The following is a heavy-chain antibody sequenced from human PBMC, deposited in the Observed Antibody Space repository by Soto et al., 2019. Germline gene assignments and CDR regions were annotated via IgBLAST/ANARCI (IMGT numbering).Heavy chain of an antibody. Sequence: SETLSLTCTVSGGSISSGGYYWSWIRQHPGKGLEWIGYIYYSGSTYYNPSLKSRVTISVDTSKNQFSLKLSSVTAADTAVYYCVTVAFDQLLFDYWGQGTLVTVSS. D-gene: IGHD2-2*01. CDR3: VTVAFDQLLFDY. V-gene: IGHV4-31*03. CDR2: IYYSGST. CDR1: GGSISSGGYY. J-gene: IGHJ4*02.